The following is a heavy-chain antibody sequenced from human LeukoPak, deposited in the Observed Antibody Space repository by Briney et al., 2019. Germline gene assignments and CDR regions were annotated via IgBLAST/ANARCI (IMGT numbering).Heavy chain of an antibody. V-gene: IGHV1-18*01. Sequence: GASVKVSCKASGYTFTNYGISWVRQAPGQGLEWMGQINPYNGNTNYAQRPQGRVTMTTDTSTSTSYMELRSLTSDDTAVYYCARVTGSSISSRSLLYWGQGTLVTVSS. D-gene: IGHD6-13*01. CDR1: GYTFTNYG. J-gene: IGHJ4*02. CDR2: INPYNGNT. CDR3: ARVTGSSISSRSLLY.